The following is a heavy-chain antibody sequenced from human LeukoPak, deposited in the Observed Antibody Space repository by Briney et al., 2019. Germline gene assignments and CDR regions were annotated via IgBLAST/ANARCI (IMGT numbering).Heavy chain of an antibody. CDR3: ARSRSSWAHDAFDI. J-gene: IGHJ3*02. CDR1: GYTFTGYY. D-gene: IGHD6-13*01. V-gene: IGHV1-2*02. Sequence: GASVKVSCKASGYTFTGYYMRWVRQAPGQGLEWMGWINPNSGGTNYAQKFQGRVTMTRDTSISTAYMELSGLRSDDTAVYYCARSRSSWAHDAFDIWGQGTMVTVSS. CDR2: INPNSGGT.